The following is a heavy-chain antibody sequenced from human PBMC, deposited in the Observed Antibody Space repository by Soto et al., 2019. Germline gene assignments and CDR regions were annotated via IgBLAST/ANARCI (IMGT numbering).Heavy chain of an antibody. CDR3: AREDGSGSYYTVDY. J-gene: IGHJ4*02. CDR1: GFTFSSYG. Sequence: QVQLVESGGGVVQPGRSLRLSCAASGFTFSSYGMHWVRQAPGKGLEWVAVIWYDGSNKYYADSVKGRFTISRDNSKNTLYLQMNILRAEDTAVYYCAREDGSGSYYTVDYWGQGTLVTVSS. D-gene: IGHD3-10*01. CDR2: IWYDGSNK. V-gene: IGHV3-33*01.